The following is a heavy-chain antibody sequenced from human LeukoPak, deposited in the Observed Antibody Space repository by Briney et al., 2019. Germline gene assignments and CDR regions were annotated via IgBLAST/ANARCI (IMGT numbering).Heavy chain of an antibody. J-gene: IGHJ4*02. CDR1: GGSISSGGYY. CDR2: IYYSGST. CDR3: ARDGYGSGSYYY. Sequence: SETLSLTRTVSGGSISSGGYYWSWIRQHPGKGLEWIGYIYYSGSTYYNPSLKSRVTISVDTSKNQFSLKLGSVTAADTAVYYCARDGYGSGSYYYWGQGTLVTVSS. V-gene: IGHV4-31*03. D-gene: IGHD3-10*01.